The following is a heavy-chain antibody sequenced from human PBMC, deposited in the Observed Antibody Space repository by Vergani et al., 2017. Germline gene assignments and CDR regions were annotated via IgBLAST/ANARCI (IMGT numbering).Heavy chain of an antibody. Sequence: QLQLQESGSGLVKPSQTLSLTCTVSGGSISSGDYYWSWIRQPPGKGLEWIGYIYYSGSTYYNPSLKSRVTISVDTSKNQFSLKLSSVTAADTAVYYCARGPYYYGSGSYYTRYYYYYGMDVWGQGTTVTVSS. J-gene: IGHJ6*02. CDR2: IYYSGST. D-gene: IGHD3-10*01. CDR3: ARGPYYYGSGSYYTRYYYYYGMDV. CDR1: GGSISSGDYY. V-gene: IGHV4-30-4*08.